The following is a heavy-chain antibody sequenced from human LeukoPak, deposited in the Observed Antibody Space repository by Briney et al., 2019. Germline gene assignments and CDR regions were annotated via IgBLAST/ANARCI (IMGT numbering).Heavy chain of an antibody. CDR1: GFTFDDYA. D-gene: IGHD3-22*01. J-gene: IGHJ4*02. CDR2: ISGDGGST. CDR3: AKGGDSSGYYYPFDY. Sequence: GGSLRLPCAASGFTFDDYAMHWVRQAPGKGLEWVSLISGDGGSTYYADSVKGRFTISRDNSKNSLYLQMNSLRTEDTALYYCAKGGDSSGYYYPFDYWGQGTLVTVSS. V-gene: IGHV3-43*02.